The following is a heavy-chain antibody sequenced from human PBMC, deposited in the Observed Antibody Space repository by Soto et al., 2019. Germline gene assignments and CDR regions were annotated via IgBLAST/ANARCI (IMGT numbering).Heavy chain of an antibody. CDR1: GSTFSSYA. CDR3: AKSRQWLAPNVYYFDY. D-gene: IGHD6-19*01. CDR2: ISGSGGST. Sequence: GGSLRLSCAASGSTFSSYAMSWVRQAPGKGLEWVSAISGSGGSTYYADSVKGRFTISRDNSKNTLYLQMNSLRAENTAVYYCAKSRQWLAPNVYYFDYWGQGTLVTVSS. V-gene: IGHV3-23*01. J-gene: IGHJ4*02.